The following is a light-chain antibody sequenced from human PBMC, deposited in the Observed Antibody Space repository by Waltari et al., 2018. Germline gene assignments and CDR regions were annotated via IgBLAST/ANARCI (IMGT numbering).Light chain of an antibody. V-gene: IGLV2-23*02. CDR2: AVS. CDR3: CSYAGSSKGV. CDR1: SSDVGNYKR. J-gene: IGLJ2*01. Sequence: QSALTQPASVFGSPGQSITISCTGSSSDVGNYKRVSWYQQHPGKAPKLMIYAVSKRPSGVSDRFSGSKSGDTASLTISGLQPEDEADYFCCSYAGSSKGVFGGGTKVTVL.